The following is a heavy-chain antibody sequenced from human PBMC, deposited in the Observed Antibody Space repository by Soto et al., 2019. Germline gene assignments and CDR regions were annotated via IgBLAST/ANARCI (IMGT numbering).Heavy chain of an antibody. CDR1: GGSMRCYS. D-gene: IGHD3-3*01. V-gene: IGHV4-59*01. J-gene: IGHJ6*02. Sequence: SETLSLTCKVSGGSMRCYSWSWIRQTPGEGLEWIGYVSHSGRTDYSPSLKNRVTISLDMSKNHFALHVNSVDPADTAVYYCARVAMENYHDMWSGSTSSALDVWGQGTTVTVSS. CDR2: VSHSGRT. CDR3: ARVAMENYHDMWSGSTSSALDV.